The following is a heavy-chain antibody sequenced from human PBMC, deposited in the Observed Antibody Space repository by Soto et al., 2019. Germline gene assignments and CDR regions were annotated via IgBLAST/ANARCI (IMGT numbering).Heavy chain of an antibody. D-gene: IGHD3-9*01. CDR3: ARARYDLTGYYKGGYYYFDY. CDR2: ISYSGST. J-gene: IGHJ4*02. Sequence: SETLSLTCSVSGYSISNSYLAWLRQPPGKGLEWIGYISYSGSTNYNPSLKSRVTIFVHTSGNQFSLSLSSVTPADTAVYFCARARYDLTGYYKGGYYYFDYWGQGTPVTVSS. CDR1: GYSISNSY. V-gene: IGHV4-59*01.